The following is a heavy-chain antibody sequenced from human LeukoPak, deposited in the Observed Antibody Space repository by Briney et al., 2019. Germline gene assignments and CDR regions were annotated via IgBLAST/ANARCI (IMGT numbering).Heavy chain of an antibody. J-gene: IGHJ3*02. Sequence: GGSLRLSCAASGLTVSSSYMSWVRQAPGKGLEWVSIIYNDGSTYYADSMKGRFTISRDNSKNTLYLQVNSLRAEDTAMYYCARNIHFAFDIWGQGTMVTVCS. CDR1: GLTVSSSY. V-gene: IGHV3-53*01. CDR2: IYNDGST. CDR3: ARNIHFAFDI. D-gene: IGHD3-3*02.